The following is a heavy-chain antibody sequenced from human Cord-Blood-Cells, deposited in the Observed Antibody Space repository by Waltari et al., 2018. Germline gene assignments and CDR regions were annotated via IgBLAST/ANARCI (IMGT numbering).Heavy chain of an antibody. D-gene: IGHD3-10*01. CDR3: ARVGGSGSYYNWFDP. CDR2: IYYSGST. J-gene: IGHJ5*02. V-gene: IGHV4-39*01. Sequence: QLQLQESGPGLVKPSETLSLTCTGSGGSISSSSYYWGWNRQPPGKGLEWIGSIYYSGSTYCNPSLKSRVTISVDTSKNQFSLKLSSVTAADTAVYYCARVGGSGSYYNWFDPWGQGTLVTVSS. CDR1: GGSISSSSYY.